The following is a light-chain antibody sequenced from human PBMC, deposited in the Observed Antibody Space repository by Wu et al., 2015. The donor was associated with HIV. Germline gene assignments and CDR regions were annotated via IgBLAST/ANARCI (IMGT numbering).Light chain of an antibody. J-gene: IGKJ1*01. Sequence: EIVLTQSPATLSLSPGERATLSCRASQSISTFLGWYQQKPGQAPRLLIHDASNRATGIPARFSGSGSGTDFTLTISSLEPEDFAVYYCQHRSNWPTFGQGTKVKIQ. CDR2: DAS. V-gene: IGKV3-11*01. CDR1: QSISTF. CDR3: QHRSNWPT.